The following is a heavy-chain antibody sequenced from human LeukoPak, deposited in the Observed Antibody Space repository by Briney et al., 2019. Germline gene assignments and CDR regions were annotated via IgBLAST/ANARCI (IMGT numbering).Heavy chain of an antibody. CDR2: IYYSGST. V-gene: IGHV4-59*05. J-gene: IGHJ6*02. D-gene: IGHD3/OR15-3a*01. Sequence: KPSETLSLTCTVSGGSIDTWYCSWIRQPPGRGLEWIGSIYYSGSTYYNPSLKSRVTISVGTSKNQFSLKLSSVTAADTAVYYCARTGPRRGGLDVWGQGTTVTVSS. CDR3: ARTGPRRGGLDV. CDR1: GGSIDTWY.